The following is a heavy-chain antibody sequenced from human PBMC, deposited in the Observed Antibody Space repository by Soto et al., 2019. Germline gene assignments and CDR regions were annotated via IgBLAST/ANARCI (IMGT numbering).Heavy chain of an antibody. CDR2: ISYDGSNK. CDR1: GFTFSSYA. V-gene: IGHV3-30-3*01. Sequence: QVRLVESGGGVVQPGRSLRLSCAASGFTFSSYAMHWVRQAPGKGLEWVAVISYDGSNKYYADSVKGRFTIYRDNSKNTLYLQMNSLRAEDTAVYYCARGDSGYDWYYYGMDVWGQGTTVTVSS. J-gene: IGHJ6*02. D-gene: IGHD5-12*01. CDR3: ARGDSGYDWYYYGMDV.